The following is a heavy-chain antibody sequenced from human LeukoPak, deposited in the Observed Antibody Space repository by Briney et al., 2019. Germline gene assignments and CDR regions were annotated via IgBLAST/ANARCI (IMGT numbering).Heavy chain of an antibody. J-gene: IGHJ5*02. CDR1: GGTFSSYA. CDR2: IIPIFGTA. V-gene: IGHV1-69*13. Sequence: ASVKVSCKASGGTFSSYAISWVRQAPGQGLEWMGGIIPIFGTANYAQKFQGRVTITADESTSTAYMELSSLRSEDTAVYYCARRWLQFGWFDPWGQGTLVTVSS. CDR3: ARRWLQFGWFDP. D-gene: IGHD5-24*01.